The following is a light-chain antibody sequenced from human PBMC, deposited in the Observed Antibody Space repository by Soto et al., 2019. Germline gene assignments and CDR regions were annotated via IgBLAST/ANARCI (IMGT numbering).Light chain of an antibody. V-gene: IGLV3-27*01. CDR2: KDS. Sequence: SYDLTQPSSVSVSPGQTARITCSGDLLAKKYARWFQQKPGQAPVLVIYKDSERPSGIPERFSGSSSGTTVTLTISGAQVEDEADYYCYSAADNKGVFGTGTRSPS. J-gene: IGLJ1*01. CDR1: LLAKKY. CDR3: YSAADNKGV.